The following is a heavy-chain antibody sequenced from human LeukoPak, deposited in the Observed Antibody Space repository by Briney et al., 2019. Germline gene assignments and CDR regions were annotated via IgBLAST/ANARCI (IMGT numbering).Heavy chain of an antibody. CDR3: ARVMVRGVELDY. D-gene: IGHD3-10*01. J-gene: IGHJ4*02. CDR2: IYYTGST. CDR1: GDSVSSRSYY. Sequence: PSETLSLTCTVSGDSVSSRSYYWSWIRQPPGKGLEWIGYIYYTGSTNYNPSLTSRVTISVDMSKNQFSLRLSSMTAADTAVYFCARVMVRGVELDYWGQGTVVTVSS. V-gene: IGHV4-61*01.